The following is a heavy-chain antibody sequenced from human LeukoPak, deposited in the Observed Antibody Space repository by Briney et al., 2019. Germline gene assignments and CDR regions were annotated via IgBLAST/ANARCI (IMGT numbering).Heavy chain of an antibody. V-gene: IGHV4-30-4*08. Sequence: MSSQTLSLTCTVSGGSISSGDYYWSWIRQPPGKGLEWIGYIYYSGSTNYNPSLKSRVTLSVDTSKNQFSLKLSSVTAADTAVYYCARSPQTYGGNSPDAFDIWGQGTMVTVSS. CDR1: GGSISSGDYY. D-gene: IGHD4-23*01. J-gene: IGHJ3*02. CDR2: IYYSGST. CDR3: ARSPQTYGGNSPDAFDI.